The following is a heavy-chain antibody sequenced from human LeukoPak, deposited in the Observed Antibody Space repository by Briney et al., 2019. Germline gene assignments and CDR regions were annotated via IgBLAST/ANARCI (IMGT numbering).Heavy chain of an antibody. CDR2: TSSDLNVK. CDR3: AREGYYGSGSPPSLYFDY. Sequence: TAGSLRLSCAASGFTFRNYVIHWVRQAPGKGLEWVAVTSSDLNVKLYADSVKGRFTISRDNSRSALYLQMNSLRPEDTAIYYCAREGYYGSGSPPSLYFDYWGQGTLVTVSS. J-gene: IGHJ4*02. V-gene: IGHV3-30-3*01. D-gene: IGHD3-10*01. CDR1: GFTFRNYV.